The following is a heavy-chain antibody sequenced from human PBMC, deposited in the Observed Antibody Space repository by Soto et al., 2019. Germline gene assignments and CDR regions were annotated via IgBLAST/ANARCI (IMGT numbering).Heavy chain of an antibody. J-gene: IGHJ6*02. V-gene: IGHV3-23*01. CDR1: GFTFSSYA. Sequence: PGGSLRLSCAASGFTFSSYAMSWVRQAPGKGLEWVSAISGSGGSTYYADSVKGRFTISRDNSKNTLYLQMNSLRAEDTAVYYCENYRTPYSGSYLGYYYDYGMDVWGQGTTVTVSS. CDR2: ISGSGGST. CDR3: ENYRTPYSGSYLGYYYDYGMDV. D-gene: IGHD1-26*01.